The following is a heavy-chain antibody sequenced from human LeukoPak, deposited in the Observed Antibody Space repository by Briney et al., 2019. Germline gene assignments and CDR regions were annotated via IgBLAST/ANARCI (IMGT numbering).Heavy chain of an antibody. CDR1: GGTFSSYA. J-gene: IGHJ4*02. CDR2: IIPIFGTA. Sequence: SVKVSCKASGGTFSSYAISWVRQAPGQGLEWMGGIIPIFGTANYAQKFQGRVTITADESTSTAYMELSSLRSEDTAVFYCAHSMSAARQYYFDYWGQGTLVTVSS. CDR3: AHSMSAARQYYFDY. V-gene: IGHV1-69*13. D-gene: IGHD6-6*01.